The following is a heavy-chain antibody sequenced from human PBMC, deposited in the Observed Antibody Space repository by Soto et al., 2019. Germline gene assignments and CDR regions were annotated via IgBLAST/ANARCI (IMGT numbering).Heavy chain of an antibody. V-gene: IGHV3-30*18. D-gene: IGHD6-6*01. CDR3: AKVAWASYSSSSDLIDY. Sequence: GGSLRLSCAASGFTFSSYGMHWVRQAPGKGLEWVAVISYDGSNKYYADSVKGRFTISRDNSKNTLYLQMNSLRAEDTAVYYCAKVAWASYSSSSDLIDYWGQGTLVTVSS. CDR1: GFTFSSYG. CDR2: ISYDGSNK. J-gene: IGHJ4*02.